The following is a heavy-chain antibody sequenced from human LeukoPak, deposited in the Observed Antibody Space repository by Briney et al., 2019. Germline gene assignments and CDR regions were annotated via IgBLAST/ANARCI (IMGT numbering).Heavy chain of an antibody. J-gene: IGHJ4*02. CDR1: GFTFKTYG. CDR3: AKDLEQWPAVPEY. D-gene: IGHD6-19*01. Sequence: GGSLRLSCAASGFTFKTYGMHWVRQAPGKGLDWVAFIEKDGSNKYYADSVKGRFTVSRDNSKNRLYLQMNSLRPEETALYYCAKDLEQWPAVPEYWGQGTLVIVSS. CDR2: IEKDGSNK. V-gene: IGHV3-30*02.